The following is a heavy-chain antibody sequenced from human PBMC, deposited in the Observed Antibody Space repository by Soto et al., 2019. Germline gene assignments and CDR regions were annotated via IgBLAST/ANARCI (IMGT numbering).Heavy chain of an antibody. D-gene: IGHD3-9*01. Sequence: PGGSLRLSCAASGFTFSSYGMHWVRQAPGKGLEWVAVIWYDGSNKYYADSVKGRFTISRDNAKNSLYLQMNSLRDEDTAVYYCARDSLTTGDYYYYGMDVWGQGTTVTVSS. J-gene: IGHJ6*02. CDR3: ARDSLTTGDYYYYGMDV. CDR1: GFTFSSYG. V-gene: IGHV3-33*01. CDR2: IWYDGSNK.